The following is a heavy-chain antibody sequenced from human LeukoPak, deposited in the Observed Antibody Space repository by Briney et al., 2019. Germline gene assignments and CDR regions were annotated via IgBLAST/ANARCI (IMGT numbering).Heavy chain of an antibody. D-gene: IGHD2-15*01. CDR1: GGSFSGYY. CDR2: ISHSGST. Sequence: SETLSLTCAVYGGSFSGYYWSWIRQPPGKGLEWIGEISHSGSTNYNPSLKSRVTISVDTSKNQFSLKLSSVTAADTAVYYCARPITPDAFDIWGQGTMVTVSS. V-gene: IGHV4-34*01. J-gene: IGHJ3*02. CDR3: ARPITPDAFDI.